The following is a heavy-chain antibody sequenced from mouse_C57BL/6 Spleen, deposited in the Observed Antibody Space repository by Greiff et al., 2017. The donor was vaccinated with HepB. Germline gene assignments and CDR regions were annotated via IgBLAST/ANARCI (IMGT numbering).Heavy chain of an antibody. D-gene: IGHD2-3*01. CDR3: ARGDDGYPDY. Sequence: VKLQESGAELVKPGASVKISCKASGYAFSSYWMNWVKQRPGKGLEWIGQIYPGDGDTNYNGKFKGKATLTADKSSSTAYMQLSSLTSEDSAVYFCARGDDGYPDYWGQGTTLTVSS. CDR2: IYPGDGDT. J-gene: IGHJ2*01. V-gene: IGHV1-80*01. CDR1: GYAFSSYW.